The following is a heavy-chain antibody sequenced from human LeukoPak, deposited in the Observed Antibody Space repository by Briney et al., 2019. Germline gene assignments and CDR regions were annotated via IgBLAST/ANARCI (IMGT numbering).Heavy chain of an antibody. CDR3: ARGGQYCSSTSCSKPLDY. Sequence: GGSLRLSCAASGFTFSSYAMHWVRQAPGKGLEWVAVISYDGSNKYYADSVKGRFTISRDNSKSTLYLQMNSLRAEDTAVYYCARGGQYCSSTSCSKPLDYWGQGTLVTVSS. V-gene: IGHV3-30*04. CDR1: GFTFSSYA. J-gene: IGHJ4*02. D-gene: IGHD2-2*01. CDR2: ISYDGSNK.